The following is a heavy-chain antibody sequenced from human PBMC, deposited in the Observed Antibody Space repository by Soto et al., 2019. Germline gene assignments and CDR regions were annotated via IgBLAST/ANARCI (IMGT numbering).Heavy chain of an antibody. V-gene: IGHV3-23*01. CDR2: ISGSGGST. D-gene: IGHD2-15*01. J-gene: IGHJ4*02. CDR3: AKPKTIGVVAATYLDY. Sequence: VRLSCAASGFTFSSYAMSWVRQAPGKGLEWVSAISGSGGSTYYADSVKGRFTISRDNSKNTLYLQMNSLRAEDTAVYYCAKPKTIGVVAATYLDYWGQGTLVTVSS. CDR1: GFTFSSYA.